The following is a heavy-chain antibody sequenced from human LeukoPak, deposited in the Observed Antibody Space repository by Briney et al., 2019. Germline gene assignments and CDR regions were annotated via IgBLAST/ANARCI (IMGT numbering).Heavy chain of an antibody. CDR2: IIGSGSST. D-gene: IGHD6-13*01. V-gene: IGHV3-23*01. J-gene: IGHJ4*02. CDR3: AKDRAQQLVLDF. Sequence: GGSLRLSCAASGFTFSSYAMSWVRQAPGKGLEWVSAIIGSGSSTYYADSVKGRFTISRDNSKNTLFLQMNGLRAEDTAVYYYAKDRAQQLVLDFWGQGTLVTVSS. CDR1: GFTFSSYA.